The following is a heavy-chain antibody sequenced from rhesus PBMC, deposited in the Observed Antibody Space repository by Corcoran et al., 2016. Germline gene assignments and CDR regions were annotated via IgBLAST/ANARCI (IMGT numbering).Heavy chain of an antibody. CDR3: AKEQCSGIYCYFDY. D-gene: IGHD2-27*01. V-gene: IGHV4-127*01. CDR2: IYGGSGST. Sequence: QVQLQESGPGLVKPSETLSLTCAVSGYSISSGYGWGWIRQPPGKGLEWIGQIYGGSGSTYYNPSLKSRVTVSKEPSKNQFSLKLSSVTAADTAVYYCAKEQCSGIYCYFDYWGQGVLVTVSS. CDR1: GYSISSGYG. J-gene: IGHJ4*01.